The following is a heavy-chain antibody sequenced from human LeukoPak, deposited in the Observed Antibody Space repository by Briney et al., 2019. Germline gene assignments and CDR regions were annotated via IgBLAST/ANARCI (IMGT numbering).Heavy chain of an antibody. D-gene: IGHD5-12*01. J-gene: IGHJ6*03. CDR2: IRYDGSNK. CDR3: ARASGYGFYYYYYMDV. Sequence: GGSLRLSCAASGFTFSTYGMHWVRQAPGKGLEWLAFIRYDGSNKYYADSVKGRFTISKDNSKNTLYLQMNSLKPEDTAVYYCARASGYGFYYYYYMDVWGKGTTVTVSS. CDR1: GFTFSTYG. V-gene: IGHV3-30*02.